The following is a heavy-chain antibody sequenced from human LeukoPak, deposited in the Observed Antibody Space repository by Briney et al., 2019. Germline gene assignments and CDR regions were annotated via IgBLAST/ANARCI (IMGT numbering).Heavy chain of an antibody. CDR2: IYLGDSDT. Sequence: GESLRISCKGSGYRFTTFWLGWVRQMPGKGLEYMGIIYLGDSDTRYSPSFQGQVTISADKSISTAYLQWSSLKASDTAMYYCARLSSIAATELDYWGQGTLVTVSS. J-gene: IGHJ4*02. CDR3: ARLSSIAATELDY. D-gene: IGHD6-13*01. CDR1: GYRFTTFW. V-gene: IGHV5-51*01.